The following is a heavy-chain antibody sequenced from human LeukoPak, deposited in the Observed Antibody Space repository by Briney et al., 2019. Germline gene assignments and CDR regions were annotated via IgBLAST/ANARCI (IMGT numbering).Heavy chain of an antibody. Sequence: SGPTLVNPTQTLTLTCTFSGFSLSTSGVGVGWIRQPPGKALEWLALIYWDDDKRYSPSLKSRLTITKDTSKNQAVLTMANMDPVDTATYYCAHSISIFGVVIIVNWFDPWGQGTLVTVSS. V-gene: IGHV2-5*02. CDR2: IYWDDDK. CDR3: AHSISIFGVVIIVNWFDP. D-gene: IGHD3-3*01. J-gene: IGHJ5*02. CDR1: GFSLSTSGVG.